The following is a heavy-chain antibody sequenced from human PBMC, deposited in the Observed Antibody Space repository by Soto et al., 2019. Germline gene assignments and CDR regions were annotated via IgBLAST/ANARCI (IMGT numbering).Heavy chain of an antibody. D-gene: IGHD4-17*01. CDR3: ARDYGGNPALFDP. J-gene: IGHJ5*02. CDR1: GFIVSGDY. V-gene: IGHV3-53*01. CDR2: IYPGGST. Sequence: EVQLVESGGGLIQPGGSLRLSCAASGFIVSGDYMSWVRQAPGKGLEWVSVIYPGGSTYYADSVKGRFTFSRDNSKNTLYLQMTSLRVEDTAVYYCARDYGGNPALFDPWGQGTLVTVSS.